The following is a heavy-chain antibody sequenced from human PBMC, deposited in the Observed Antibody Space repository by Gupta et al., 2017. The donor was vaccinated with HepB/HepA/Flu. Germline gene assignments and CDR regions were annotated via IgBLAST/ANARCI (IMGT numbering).Heavy chain of an antibody. D-gene: IGHD1-7*01. J-gene: IGHJ4*02. Sequence: VKPGGSLRLSCAASGFTFSSYNMNWVRQAPGKGLEWVSSISSSSSYIYYADSVKGRFTISRDNAKNSLYLQMNSLRAEDTAVYYCARDGDKESANYYFDYWGQGTLVTVSS. CDR1: GFTFSSYN. V-gene: IGHV3-21*01. CDR3: ARDGDKESANYYFDY. CDR2: ISSSSSYI.